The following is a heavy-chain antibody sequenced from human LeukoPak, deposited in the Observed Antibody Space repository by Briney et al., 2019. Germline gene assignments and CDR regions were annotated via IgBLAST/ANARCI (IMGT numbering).Heavy chain of an antibody. Sequence: PSETLSLTCTVSGGSISSGDYYWSWIRQPPGKGLEWIGYMYYSGSTFYNPSLKSRVTISVDTSKNQFSLTLTSVTAADTAVYYCARETYRGRSSFWSGHFDYWGQGTLVTVST. CDR2: MYYSGST. CDR3: ARETYRGRSSFWSGHFDY. V-gene: IGHV4-30-4*01. J-gene: IGHJ4*02. D-gene: IGHD3-3*01. CDR1: GGSISSGDYY.